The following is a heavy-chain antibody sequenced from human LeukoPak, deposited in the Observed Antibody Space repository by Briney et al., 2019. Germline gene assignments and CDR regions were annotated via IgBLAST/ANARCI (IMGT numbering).Heavy chain of an antibody. CDR1: GFTFSSYG. CDR2: ISYDGSYK. Sequence: GGLRRLSCAASGFTFSSYGMHWVRQAPGKGLEWVAVISYDGSYKYHADSVKGRFSISRDNSKNTLYLQMNSLRVEETAVYYCAKGLIYCSGGSCSGGYFDYWGQGTLVTVSS. J-gene: IGHJ4*02. D-gene: IGHD2-15*01. V-gene: IGHV3-30*18. CDR3: AKGLIYCSGGSCSGGYFDY.